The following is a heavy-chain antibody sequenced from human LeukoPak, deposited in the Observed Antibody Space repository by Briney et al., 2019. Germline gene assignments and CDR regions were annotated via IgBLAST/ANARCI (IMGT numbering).Heavy chain of an antibody. V-gene: IGHV4-4*09. D-gene: IGHD1-26*01. J-gene: IGHJ4*02. CDR3: ATLYSGSYYGDY. CDR2: IYTSGST. Sequence: SETLSLTCTVSGDSISNSFRSWIRQPPGKGLEWIGYIYTSGSTNYNPSLKSRVTISVDTSKNQFSLKLSSVTAADTAVYYCATLYSGSYYGDYWGQGTLVTVSS. CDR1: GDSISNSF.